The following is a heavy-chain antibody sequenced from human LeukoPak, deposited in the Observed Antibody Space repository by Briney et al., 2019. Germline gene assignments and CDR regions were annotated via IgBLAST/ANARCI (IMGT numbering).Heavy chain of an antibody. CDR3: ARVKYQLLGRYMDV. CDR1: GFTFSSYA. Sequence: GGSLRLSCAASGFTFSSYAMHWVRQAPGKGLEWVAVISYDGSNKYYADSVKGRFTISRDNSKNTLYLQMNSLRSEDTAVYYCARVKYQLLGRYMDVWGKGTTVTISS. V-gene: IGHV3-30*04. CDR2: ISYDGSNK. D-gene: IGHD2-2*01. J-gene: IGHJ6*03.